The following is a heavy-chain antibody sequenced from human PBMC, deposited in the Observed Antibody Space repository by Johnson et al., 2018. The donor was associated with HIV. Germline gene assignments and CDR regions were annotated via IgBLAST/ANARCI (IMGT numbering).Heavy chain of an antibody. D-gene: IGHD3-16*01. J-gene: IGHJ3*02. Sequence: QVQLVESGGGLVQPGGSLRLSCAASGFTFSSYAMHWVRQAPGKGLEWVAVISYDGRNKYYADSVKGRFTISRDNSKNTLYLQMNSLRAEDTAVYYCARGGKRVMAAFDIWGQGTMVTVSS. V-gene: IGHV3-30-3*01. CDR1: GFTFSSYA. CDR2: ISYDGRNK. CDR3: ARGGKRVMAAFDI.